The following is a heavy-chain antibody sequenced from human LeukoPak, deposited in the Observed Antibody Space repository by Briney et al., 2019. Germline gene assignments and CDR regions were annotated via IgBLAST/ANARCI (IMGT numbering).Heavy chain of an antibody. Sequence: ASVKVSCKASGYTFTGYYMHWVRPAPGQGLEWMGWINPNSGGTNYAQKLQGRVTMTRDTSISTAYMELSRLRSDDTAVYYCARDGKLLWFGELLGGWWFDPWGQGTLVTVSS. CDR3: ARDGKLLWFGELLGGWWFDP. J-gene: IGHJ5*02. CDR1: GYTFTGYY. V-gene: IGHV1-2*02. CDR2: INPNSGGT. D-gene: IGHD3-10*01.